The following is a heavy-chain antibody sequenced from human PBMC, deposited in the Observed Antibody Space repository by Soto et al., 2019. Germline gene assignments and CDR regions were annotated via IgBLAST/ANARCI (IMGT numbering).Heavy chain of an antibody. V-gene: IGHV3-74*01. CDR2: ISGDGVTT. Sequence: EVQLVESGGDLVQRGGSLRLSCAASGFPFGSSWMPWVRPTPGKGLAGFARISGDGVTTYYADSVTGRFTVSRDNAKNTLSLQISGLRAEDTAVYYCAREYYGLLTGYYTDYWGQGTLVSVSS. CDR1: GFPFGSSW. J-gene: IGHJ4*02. D-gene: IGHD3-9*01. CDR3: AREYYGLLTGYYTDY.